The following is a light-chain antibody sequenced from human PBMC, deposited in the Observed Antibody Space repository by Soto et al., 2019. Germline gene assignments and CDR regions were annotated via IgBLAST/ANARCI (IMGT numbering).Light chain of an antibody. V-gene: IGKV3-11*01. CDR1: QSVSSY. CDR3: QQRSNWPLT. Sequence: EIVLTQSPATLSLSPGGRATLSCRASQSVSSYLAWYQHKPGQAPRLLIYDTSNRAAGIPARFSGSGSGTDFTLTISSLEPEDFAVYYSQQRSNWPLTFGPGSKVDIK. CDR2: DTS. J-gene: IGKJ3*01.